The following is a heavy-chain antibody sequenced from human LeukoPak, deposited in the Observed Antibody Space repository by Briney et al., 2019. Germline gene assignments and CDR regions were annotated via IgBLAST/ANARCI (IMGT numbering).Heavy chain of an antibody. CDR1: GYSVSSGYY. V-gene: IGHV4-38-2*02. CDR2: MYHSGDT. Sequence: KASETLSLTCTVSGYSVSSGYYWGWIRQPPGKGLEWIGSMYHSGDTYYNPSLKSRVTISVDTSKNQVSLKLSSVTAADTAVYYCARSKAHLSTSWYGTWFDPWGQGTLVTVSS. D-gene: IGHD2-2*01. J-gene: IGHJ5*02. CDR3: ARSKAHLSTSWYGTWFDP.